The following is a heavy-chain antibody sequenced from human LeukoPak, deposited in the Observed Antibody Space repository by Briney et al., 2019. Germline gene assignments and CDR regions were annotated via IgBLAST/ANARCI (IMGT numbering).Heavy chain of an antibody. CDR2: ISSSSSYI. CDR3: AREGLSYGYFDY. J-gene: IGHJ4*02. D-gene: IGHD5-18*01. V-gene: IGHV3-21*01. Sequence: GGSLRLSCAASGFTFSSYSMNWVRQAPGKGLEWVSSISSSSSYIYYADSVKGRFTISRDNSKNTLYLQMNSLRAEDTAVYYCAREGLSYGYFDYWGQGTLVTVSS. CDR1: GFTFSSYS.